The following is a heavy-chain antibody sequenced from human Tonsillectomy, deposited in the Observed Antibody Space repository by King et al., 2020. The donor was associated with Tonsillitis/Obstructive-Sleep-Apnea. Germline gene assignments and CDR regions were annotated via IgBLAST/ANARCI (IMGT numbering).Heavy chain of an antibody. J-gene: IGHJ3*02. CDR1: GGSISSYY. Sequence: VQLQESGPGLVKPSETLSLTCTVSGGSISSYYWSWIRQPPGKGLEWIGYIYYSGSTNYNPSLKSRVTISVDTSKNQFSLKLSSVTAADTAVYYCARGAGPFDAFDIWGQGTMVTVSS. V-gene: IGHV4-59*01. CDR2: IYYSGST. CDR3: ARGAGPFDAFDI. D-gene: IGHD6-19*01.